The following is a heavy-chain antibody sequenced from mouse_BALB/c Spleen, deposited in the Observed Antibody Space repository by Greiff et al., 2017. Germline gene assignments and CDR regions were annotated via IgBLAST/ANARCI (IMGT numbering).Heavy chain of an antibody. J-gene: IGHJ4*01. CDR2: IYPGDGDT. V-gene: IGHV1-87*01. CDR1: GYTFTSYW. CDR3: ARRGAMDY. Sequence: QVQLKQSGAELARPGASVKLSCKASGYTFTSYWMQWVKQRPGQGLEWIGAIYPGDGDTRYTQKFKGKATLTADKSSSTAYMQLSSLASEDSAVYYCARRGAMDYWGQGTSVTVSS.